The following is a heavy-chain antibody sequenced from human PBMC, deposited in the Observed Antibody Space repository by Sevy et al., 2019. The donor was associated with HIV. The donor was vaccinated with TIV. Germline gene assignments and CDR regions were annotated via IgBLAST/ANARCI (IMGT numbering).Heavy chain of an antibody. CDR3: ARGYYYGSGSYYKHDYYYYGMDV. CDR1: GYTFTSYD. CDR2: MNPNSGNT. Sequence: ASVKVSCKASGYTFTSYDINWVRQATGQGLEWMGWMNPNSGNTGYEQKFQGRVTITRNTSISTAYMELSSLSSEDTAVYYCARGYYYGSGSYYKHDYYYYGMDVWGQGTTVTVSS. V-gene: IGHV1-8*03. J-gene: IGHJ6*02. D-gene: IGHD3-10*01.